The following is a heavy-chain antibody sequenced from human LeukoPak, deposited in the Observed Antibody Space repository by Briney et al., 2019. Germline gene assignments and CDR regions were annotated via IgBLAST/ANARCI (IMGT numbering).Heavy chain of an antibody. V-gene: IGHV3-74*03. CDR2: INSDGSST. J-gene: IGHJ6*02. CDR1: GFTFSSHW. Sequence: AGGSLRLSCAASGFTFSSHWMHWVRQAPGKGLVWVSRINSDGSSTKYADSVKGRLTISRDNAKNTLYLQINSLRAEDTAVYYCARDLEVHEYYYYGMDVWGQGTTVTVS. CDR3: ARDLEVHEYYYYGMDV.